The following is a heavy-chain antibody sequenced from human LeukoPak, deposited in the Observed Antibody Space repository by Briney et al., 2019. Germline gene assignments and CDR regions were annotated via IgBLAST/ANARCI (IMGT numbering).Heavy chain of an antibody. CDR2: INPDGSET. J-gene: IGHJ4*02. Sequence: GGSLRLSCAVSGFTFSGFWMHWVRQVPDKGLVWVSYINPDGSETDYAASVRGRFTISRDNAKNTLYLQMNSLRVEDTAVYYCAKGDHASSWYTAIDYWGQGALVTVSS. V-gene: IGHV3-74*01. CDR3: AKGDHASSWYTAIDY. CDR1: GFTFSGFW. D-gene: IGHD6-13*01.